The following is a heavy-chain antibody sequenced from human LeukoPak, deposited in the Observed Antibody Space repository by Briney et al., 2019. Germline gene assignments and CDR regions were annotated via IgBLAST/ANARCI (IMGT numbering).Heavy chain of an antibody. V-gene: IGHV3-7*01. J-gene: IGHJ4*02. CDR1: GFTFSSYW. D-gene: IGHD2-15*01. CDR2: IKRDGSEK. CDR3: AREPPPYCSGGSCYPSVVDY. Sequence: GGSLRLSCAASGFTFSSYWMSWVRQAPGKGLEWVANIKRDGSEKYYVDSVKGRFTISRDNAKNSLYLQMNSLRAEDTAVYYCAREPPPYCSGGSCYPSVVDYWGQGTLVTVSS.